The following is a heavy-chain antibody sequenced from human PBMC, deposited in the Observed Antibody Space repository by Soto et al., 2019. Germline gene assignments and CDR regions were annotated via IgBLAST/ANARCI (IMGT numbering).Heavy chain of an antibody. D-gene: IGHD2-2*01. CDR3: ARVVPGAEAWFCL. CDR2: ISLYSDGT. J-gene: IGHJ5*02. CDR1: GYTFSNYG. Sequence: QVQLVQSGGEVKRPGASVKVSCKTSGYTFSNYGITWVRQAPGQPLEWLGWISLYSDGTNYAQKFQGRVSMTTDTSTTTAYMELRSLRSDDTAVYYGARVVPGAEAWFCLWGQGTLVTVSS. V-gene: IGHV1-18*01.